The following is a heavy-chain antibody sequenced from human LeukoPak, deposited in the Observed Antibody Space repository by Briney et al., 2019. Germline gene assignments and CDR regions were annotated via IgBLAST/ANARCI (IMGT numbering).Heavy chain of an antibody. V-gene: IGHV3-66*01. CDR1: GFTVSSNY. CDR3: AKGGYDYAEYVDY. Sequence: GGSLRLSCAASGFTVSSNYMSWVRQAPGKGLECVSVIYSGGSTYYADSVKGRFTISRDNSKNTLYLQMNSLRAEDTAVYYCAKGGYDYAEYVDYWGQGTLVTVSS. CDR2: IYSGGST. D-gene: IGHD4-17*01. J-gene: IGHJ4*02.